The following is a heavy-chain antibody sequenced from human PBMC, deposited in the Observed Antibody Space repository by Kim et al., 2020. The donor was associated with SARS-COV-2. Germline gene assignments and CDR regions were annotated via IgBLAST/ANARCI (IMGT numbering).Heavy chain of an antibody. CDR3: ASNPGYGSGSYYFDN. Sequence: PSLKSRVTISVDTSKNQFSLKLTSVTAADTAVYYCASNPGYGSGSYYFDNWGQGTLVIVSS. D-gene: IGHD3-10*01. J-gene: IGHJ4*02. V-gene: IGHV4-31*02.